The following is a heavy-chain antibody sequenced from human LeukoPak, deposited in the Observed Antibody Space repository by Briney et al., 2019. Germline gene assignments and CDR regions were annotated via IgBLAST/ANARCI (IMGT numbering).Heavy chain of an antibody. J-gene: IGHJ4*02. V-gene: IGHV3-23*01. CDR3: ARGVDLWFGELNDY. CDR2: ISGSGGSI. D-gene: IGHD3-10*01. CDR1: GFTFSSYA. Sequence: PGGSLRLSCAASGFTFSSYAMSWVRQAPGKGLEWVSAISGSGGSIYYADSVKGRFTISRDNAKNSLYLQMNSLRAEDTAVYYCARGVDLWFGELNDYWGQGTLVTVSS.